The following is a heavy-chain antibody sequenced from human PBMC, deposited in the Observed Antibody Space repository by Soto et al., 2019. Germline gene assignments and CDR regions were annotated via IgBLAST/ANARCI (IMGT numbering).Heavy chain of an antibody. V-gene: IGHV2-70*11. D-gene: IGHD3-10*01. Sequence: ESGPTLVNPTQTLTLTCTFSGFSLSTSGMCVSWIRQPPGKALEWLARIDWDDDKYYSTSLKTRLTISKDTSKNQVVLTMTNMDPVDTATYYCARIARIYYGSGAPGRNYYYYMDVWGKGTTVTVSS. CDR1: GFSLSTSGMC. CDR3: ARIARIYYGSGAPGRNYYYYMDV. J-gene: IGHJ6*03. CDR2: IDWDDDK.